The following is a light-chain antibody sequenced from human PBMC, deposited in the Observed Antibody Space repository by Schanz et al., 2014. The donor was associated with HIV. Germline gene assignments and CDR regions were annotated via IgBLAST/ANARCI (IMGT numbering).Light chain of an antibody. CDR2: GNI. Sequence: QSVLTQPPSVSGAPGQGVTISCSGSSSNIGANYDPHWYQQLPGTAPKLLIYGNINRPSGVPDRFSGSKSGTSASLAITGLQAEDEAEYYCAAWDDSLSGPVFGGGTKVTVL. CDR3: AAWDDSLSGPV. CDR1: SSNIGANYD. J-gene: IGLJ2*01. V-gene: IGLV1-40*01.